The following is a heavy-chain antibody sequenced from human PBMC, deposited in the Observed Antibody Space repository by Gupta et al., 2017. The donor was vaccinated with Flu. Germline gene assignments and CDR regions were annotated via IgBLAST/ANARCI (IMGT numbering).Heavy chain of an antibody. J-gene: IGHJ3*02. CDR2: INPNGGST. D-gene: IGHD2-2*01. V-gene: IGHV1-46*01. CDR3: TRGVPAAIDAVGT. CDR1: GYPFTTNF. Sequence: QVQLVQSGPEVKKPGASVNVSCSASGYPFTTNFIHWVRQGPGQGLEWGGTINPNGGSTTSAQRFRGRITMTRDTSTSTIYMDVSTLSPEDTAVYYCTRGVPAAIDAVGTWGQGTVVTVSS.